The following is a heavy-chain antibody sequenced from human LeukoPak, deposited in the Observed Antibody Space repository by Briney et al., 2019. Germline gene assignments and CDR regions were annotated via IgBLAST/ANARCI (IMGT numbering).Heavy chain of an antibody. J-gene: IGHJ6*03. D-gene: IGHD4-17*01. Sequence: SETLSLTCTVSDGSTTGTRYYWGWFRQTPGKGPEWIGNINYRGAVYYNPSLRSRATISPDTSKNQFPLRLPSVTAADTAVYFCARVTKYDNSRNHYYMDVWGKGTTVTVSS. CDR1: DGSTTGTRYY. CDR2: INYRGAV. V-gene: IGHV4-39*06. CDR3: ARVTKYDNSRNHYYMDV.